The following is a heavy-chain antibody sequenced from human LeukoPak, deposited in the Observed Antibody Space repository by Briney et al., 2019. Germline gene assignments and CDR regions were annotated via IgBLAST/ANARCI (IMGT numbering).Heavy chain of an antibody. J-gene: IGHJ4*02. CDR2: ISSNGGST. CDR1: GFTFSSYA. D-gene: IGHD6-13*01. CDR3: AREGIAAAGGFDY. Sequence: GGSLRLSCAASGFTFSSYAMHWVRQAPGKGLAYVSAISSNGGSTYYANSVKGRFTISRDNSKNTLYLQMGSLRAEDMAVYYCAREGIAAAGGFDYWGQGTLVTVSS. V-gene: IGHV3-64*01.